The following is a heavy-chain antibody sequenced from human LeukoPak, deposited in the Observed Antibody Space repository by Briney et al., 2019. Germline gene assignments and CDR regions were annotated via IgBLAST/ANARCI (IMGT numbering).Heavy chain of an antibody. CDR1: GGSISSYY. V-gene: IGHV4-59*01. J-gene: IGHJ4*02. D-gene: IGHD2-15*01. CDR3: ARGHHHQWSLYYFDY. CDR2: IYYSGST. Sequence: SETLSLTCTVSGGSISSYYWSWIRQPPGKGLEWIGYIYYSGSTNYNPSLKSRVTISVDTSKNQFSLKLSSVTAADTAVYYCARGHHHQWSLYYFDYWGQGTLVIVSS.